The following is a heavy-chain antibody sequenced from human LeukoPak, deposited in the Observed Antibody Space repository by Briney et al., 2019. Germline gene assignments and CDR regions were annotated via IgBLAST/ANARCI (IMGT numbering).Heavy chain of an antibody. Sequence: SETLSLTCTVSGGSISNYYWSWIRQPPGKGLEWIGYIYYSGNTSYNPSLKSRVTISVDTSKNQFSLKLTSVTAADTAVYYCARGGPPTVTRFDYWGQGTLVTVS. V-gene: IGHV4-59*01. CDR3: ARGGPPTVTRFDY. CDR2: IYYSGNT. CDR1: GGSISNYY. J-gene: IGHJ4*02. D-gene: IGHD4-17*01.